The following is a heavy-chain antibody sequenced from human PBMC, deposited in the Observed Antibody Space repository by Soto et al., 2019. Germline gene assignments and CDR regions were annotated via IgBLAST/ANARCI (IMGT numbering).Heavy chain of an antibody. CDR1: GGSISSYY. CDR2: IYYSGST. D-gene: IGHD4-17*01. V-gene: IGHV4-59*08. CDR3: ARRYGYYFDY. J-gene: IGHJ4*02. Sequence: SETLSLTCTVSGGSISSYYWSWIRQPPGKGLEWIGYIYYSGSTNYNPSLKSRVTISVATSKNQLSLKLSSVTAADTAVYYCARRYGYYFDYWGQGTLVTVSS.